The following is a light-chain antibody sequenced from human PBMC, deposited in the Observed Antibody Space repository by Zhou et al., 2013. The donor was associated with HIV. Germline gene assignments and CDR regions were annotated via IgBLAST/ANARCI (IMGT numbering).Light chain of an antibody. CDR1: QGISSY. J-gene: IGKJ2*02. V-gene: IGKV1-9*01. CDR3: QQYYSFWST. Sequence: DIQLTQSPSFLSASVGDRVTITCRASQGISSYLAWYQQKPGKAPKLLIYAASTLQSGVPSRFSGSGSGTEFTLTISSLQPEDFATYYCQQYYSFWSTFGQGTKLEIK. CDR2: AAS.